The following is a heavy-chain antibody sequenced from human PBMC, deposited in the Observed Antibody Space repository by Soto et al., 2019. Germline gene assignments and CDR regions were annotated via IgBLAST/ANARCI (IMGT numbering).Heavy chain of an antibody. CDR2: ISQSGRS. CDR3: ARRPMPSPTNYRLDV. Sequence: ASETLSLTCAVYGGSLSGSYWTWIRQSPGKGLEWIGEISQSGRSNYSPSLNSRVTLSVDTSERQFSLRLSSVTAADTAVYYCARRPMPSPTNYRLDVWATGTTVTVSS. V-gene: IGHV4-34*01. J-gene: IGHJ6*04. CDR1: GGSLSGSY. D-gene: IGHD1-7*01.